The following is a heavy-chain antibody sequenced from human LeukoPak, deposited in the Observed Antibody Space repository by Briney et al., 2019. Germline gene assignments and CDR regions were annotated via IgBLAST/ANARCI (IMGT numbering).Heavy chain of an antibody. CDR1: GFTFSSYA. Sequence: GGSLRLSCAASGFTFSSYAMHWVRQAPGKGLVWVSRINSDGSSTSYADSVKGRFTISRDNAKNTLYLQMNSLRAEDTAVYYCARVIWYYYDSSGYYPFDYWGQGTLVTVSS. CDR3: ARVIWYYYDSSGYYPFDY. J-gene: IGHJ4*02. D-gene: IGHD3-22*01. V-gene: IGHV3-74*01. CDR2: INSDGSST.